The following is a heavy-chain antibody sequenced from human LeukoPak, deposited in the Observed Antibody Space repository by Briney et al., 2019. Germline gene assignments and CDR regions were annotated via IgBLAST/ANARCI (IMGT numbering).Heavy chain of an antibody. D-gene: IGHD1/OR15-1a*01. CDR3: AKVGRAGTGKD. Sequence: GGSLRLFCAASGFTFSSYAMSWVRQAPGKGLEWVSAISGSGGSTYYADSVKGRFTISRDNSKNTLYLQMNSLRAEDTAVYYCAKVGRAGTGKDWGQGTLVTVSS. CDR2: ISGSGGST. V-gene: IGHV3-23*01. CDR1: GFTFSSYA. J-gene: IGHJ4*02.